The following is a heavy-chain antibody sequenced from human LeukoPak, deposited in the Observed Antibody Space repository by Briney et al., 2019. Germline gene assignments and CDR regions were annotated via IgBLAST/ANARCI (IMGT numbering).Heavy chain of an antibody. J-gene: IGHJ4*02. CDR2: IYYSGTT. V-gene: IGHV4-59*05. CDR3: ARHRKFSSGFSDYFDY. CDR1: GGSLIPYY. D-gene: IGHD3-3*01. Sequence: SETLSLTCTVSGGSLIPYYWSWIRQPPGKGLEWIGSIYYSGTTYYNPSLKSRVTISVDTSKNQISLKLRSVTAADTTAYYCARHRKFSSGFSDYFDYWGQGTLVTVSS.